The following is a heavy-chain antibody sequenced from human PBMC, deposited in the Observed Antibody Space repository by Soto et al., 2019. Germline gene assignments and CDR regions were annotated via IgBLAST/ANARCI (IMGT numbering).Heavy chain of an antibody. V-gene: IGHV1-18*01. CDR2: ISAYNGNT. J-gene: IGHJ6*02. CDR1: GYTFTSYG. Sequence: ASVKVSCKASGYTFTSYGISWVRQAPGQGLEWMGWISAYNGNTNYAQKLQGRVTMTTDTSTSTAYMELRSLRSDDTAVYYCARDVYCISTSCYSDYYYYGMDVWGQGTTVTVSS. D-gene: IGHD2-2*01. CDR3: ARDVYCISTSCYSDYYYYGMDV.